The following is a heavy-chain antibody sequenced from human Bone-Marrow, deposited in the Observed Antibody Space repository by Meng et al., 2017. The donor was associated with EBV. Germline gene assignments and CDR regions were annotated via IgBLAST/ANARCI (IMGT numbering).Heavy chain of an antibody. CDR3: ARDWESDYYGSGSYYQGSDY. D-gene: IGHD3-10*01. CDR1: GYTFTSYG. V-gene: IGHV1-18*01. CDR2: ISAYNGNT. Sequence: QVQLVQSGAEVEKPGASVKVSCKASGYTFTSYGISWVRQAPGQGLEWMGWISAYNGNTNYAQKLQGRVTMTTDTSTSTAYMELRSLRSDDTAVYYCARDWESDYYGSGSYYQGSDYWGQGTLVTVSS. J-gene: IGHJ4*02.